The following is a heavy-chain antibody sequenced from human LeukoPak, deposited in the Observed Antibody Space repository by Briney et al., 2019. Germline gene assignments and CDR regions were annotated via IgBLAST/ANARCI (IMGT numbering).Heavy chain of an antibody. D-gene: IGHD3-3*01. V-gene: IGHV3-23*01. Sequence: GGSLRLSCAASGFTFSSYEMNWVRQAPGKGLEWVSAISGSGGSTYYADSVKGRFTISRDNSKNTLYLQMNSLRAEDTAVYYCAKDLSGYYDFWSGYSRWGQGTLVTVSS. CDR2: ISGSGGST. CDR1: GFTFSSYE. J-gene: IGHJ4*02. CDR3: AKDLSGYYDFWSGYSR.